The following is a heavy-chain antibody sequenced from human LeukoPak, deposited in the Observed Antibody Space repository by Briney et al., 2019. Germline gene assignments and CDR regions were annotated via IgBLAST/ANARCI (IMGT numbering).Heavy chain of an antibody. V-gene: IGHV1-69*06. CDR3: AASAIAVAGPNFDY. Sequence: SVKVSCKASGGTFSSYAISWVRQAPGQGLEWMGGIIPIFGTANYAQKFQGRVTITADKSTSTAYMELSSLRSEDTAVYYCAASAIAVAGPNFDYWGQGTLVTVSS. CDR1: GGTFSSYA. J-gene: IGHJ4*02. D-gene: IGHD6-19*01. CDR2: IIPIFGTA.